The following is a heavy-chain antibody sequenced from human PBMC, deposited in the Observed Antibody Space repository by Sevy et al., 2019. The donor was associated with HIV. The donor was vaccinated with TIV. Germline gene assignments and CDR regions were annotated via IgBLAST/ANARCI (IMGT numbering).Heavy chain of an antibody. Sequence: GGSLRLSCATSGFNFNNTWMSWVRQAPGKGLEWVGRVKSEVDGGSRDYAAPVRGRFTMSRDDSRTTLNLQMDTLTSEDTAVYYCTTGGGSITVAGTPFDYWGQGTQVTVSS. D-gene: IGHD6-19*01. CDR3: TTGGGSITVAGTPFDY. J-gene: IGHJ4*02. CDR2: VKSEVDGGSR. V-gene: IGHV3-15*01. CDR1: GFNFNNTW.